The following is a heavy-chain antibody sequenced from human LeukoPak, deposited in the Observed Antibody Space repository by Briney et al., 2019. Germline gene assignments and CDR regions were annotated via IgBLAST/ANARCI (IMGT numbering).Heavy chain of an antibody. CDR3: ARLSGYSLDY. CDR1: GFTFSSYS. Sequence: PGGSLRLSCADSGFTFSSYSMNWVRQAPGKGLEWISYISSSSTTIYYADSVKGRFTISRDNAKNSLYLQLSSLRTEDTAVYYCARLSGYSLDYWGQGTLVTVSS. J-gene: IGHJ4*02. D-gene: IGHD4-23*01. CDR2: ISSSSTTI. V-gene: IGHV3-48*01.